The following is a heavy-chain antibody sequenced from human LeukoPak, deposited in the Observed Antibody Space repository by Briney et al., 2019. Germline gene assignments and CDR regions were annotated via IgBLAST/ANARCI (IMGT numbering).Heavy chain of an antibody. Sequence: ASVKVSCKASGYTFTSYYMHWVRQAPGQGLEWMGIINPSGGSTSYAQKFQGRVTMTRDTSTSTVYMELSSLRSEDTAVYYCALFCSVRCSTSCPDYWGQGTLVTVSS. CDR1: GYTFTSYY. V-gene: IGHV1-46*01. J-gene: IGHJ4*02. CDR2: INPSGGST. CDR3: ALFCSVRCSTSCPDY. D-gene: IGHD2-2*01.